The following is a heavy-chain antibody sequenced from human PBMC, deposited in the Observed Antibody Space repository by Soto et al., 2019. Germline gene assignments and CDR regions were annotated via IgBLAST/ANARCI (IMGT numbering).Heavy chain of an antibody. V-gene: IGHV3-23*01. CDR2: ISTSIDAT. CDR3: AKDRTVAARNFDY. D-gene: IGHD6-6*01. Sequence: PGGSLRLSCTASGFAFSNYAMGWVRHAPGKGLEWVSSISTSIDATYYADSVKGRFTISRDDSKNTLYLQMNSLRAEDSAVYYCAKDRTVAARNFDYWGQGTQVTVSS. CDR1: GFAFSNYA. J-gene: IGHJ4*02.